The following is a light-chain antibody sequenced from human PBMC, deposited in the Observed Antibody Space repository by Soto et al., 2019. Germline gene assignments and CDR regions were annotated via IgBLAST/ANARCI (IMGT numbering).Light chain of an antibody. V-gene: IGKV3-15*01. J-gene: IGKJ1*01. CDR1: QSVSSN. CDR3: HQYYRWPQT. Sequence: EIVMTQSPATLSVSPGERATLSCRASQSVSSNLAWYQQKPGQSPRLLIYGASTRATGIPARFSGSGSGTDFTLTISRLEPEDFAMYYCHQYYRWPQTFGQGTKVDIK. CDR2: GAS.